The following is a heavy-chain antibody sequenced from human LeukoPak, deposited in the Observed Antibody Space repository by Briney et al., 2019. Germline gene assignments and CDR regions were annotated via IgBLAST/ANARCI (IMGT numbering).Heavy chain of an antibody. D-gene: IGHD4-17*01. Sequence: PSETLSLTCTVSGGSISSGGYYWSWIRQHPGKGLEWIGYIYYSGSTYYNPSLKSRVTISVDTSKNQFSLKLSSVTAADTAVHYCARIAIYGDYVDYWGQGTLVTVSS. CDR3: ARIAIYGDYVDY. V-gene: IGHV4-31*03. CDR2: IYYSGST. CDR1: GGSISSGGYY. J-gene: IGHJ4*02.